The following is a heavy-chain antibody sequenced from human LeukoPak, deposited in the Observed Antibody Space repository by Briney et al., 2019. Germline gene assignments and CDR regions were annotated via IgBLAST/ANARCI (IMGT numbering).Heavy chain of an antibody. V-gene: IGHV1-24*01. CDR1: GYTLTELS. CDR2: FDPEDGET. CDR3: ATDPTAGIEDGMDV. D-gene: IGHD5-18*01. J-gene: IGHJ6*02. Sequence: ASVKVSCKVSGYTLTELSMHWVRQAPGKGLEWMGGFDPEDGETIYAQKFQGRVTMTEDTSTDTAYMELSSLRSEDTAVYYCATDPTAGIEDGMDVWGQGTTVTVSS.